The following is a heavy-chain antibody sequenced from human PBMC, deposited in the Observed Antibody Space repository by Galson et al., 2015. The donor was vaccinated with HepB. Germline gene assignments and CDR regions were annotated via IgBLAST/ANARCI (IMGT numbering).Heavy chain of an antibody. CDR2: IIPIFGTA. CDR3: AVIGGHSSGYYYRSYYFDY. D-gene: IGHD3-22*01. Sequence: SVKVSCKASGGTFSSYAISWVRQAPGQGLEWMGGIIPIFGTANYAQKFQGRVTITADESTSTAYMELSSLRSEDTAVYYCAVIGGHSSGYYYRSYYFDYWGQGTLVTVSS. J-gene: IGHJ4*02. CDR1: GGTFSSYA. V-gene: IGHV1-69*13.